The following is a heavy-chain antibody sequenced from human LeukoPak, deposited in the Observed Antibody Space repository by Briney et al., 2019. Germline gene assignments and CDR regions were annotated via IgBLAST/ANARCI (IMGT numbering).Heavy chain of an antibody. CDR3: ARSDYDILTGYYTPGRY. Sequence: PSETLSLTCTVSGSSISSYYWSWIRQPPGKGLEWIGYIYYSGSTNYNPSLKSRVTISVDTSKNQFSLKLSSVTAADTAVYYCARSDYDILTGYYTPGRYWGQGTLVTVSS. D-gene: IGHD3-9*01. V-gene: IGHV4-59*01. J-gene: IGHJ4*02. CDR2: IYYSGST. CDR1: GSSISSYY.